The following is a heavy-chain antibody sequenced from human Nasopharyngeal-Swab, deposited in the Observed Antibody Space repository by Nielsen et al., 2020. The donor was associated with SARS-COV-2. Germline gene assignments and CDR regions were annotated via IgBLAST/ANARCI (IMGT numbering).Heavy chain of an antibody. Sequence: GEFLKISCAASGFTFSNAWMSWVRQAPGKGLEWVGSIKSKTDGGTTDYAEAVKGRFTMSRDDSKNTVYLQMNSLKTKDTAVYYCTTDGRRPFDSWGQGTLVTVSS. V-gene: IGHV3-15*01. J-gene: IGHJ4*02. CDR1: GFTFSNAW. CDR3: TTDGRRPFDS. D-gene: IGHD6-25*01. CDR2: IKSKTDGGTT.